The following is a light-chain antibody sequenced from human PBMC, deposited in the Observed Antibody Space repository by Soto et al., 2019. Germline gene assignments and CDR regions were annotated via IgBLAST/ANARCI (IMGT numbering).Light chain of an antibody. Sequence: DIQMTQSPSSLSASVGDRVTITCRVSQDISSYLAWYQQKPGRAPKLLIYDASNLETGVPSRFSGSGSGTDFTFTISSLQPEDIATYYCKQYDNLPITVGQGTRLEIK. CDR1: QDISSY. CDR3: KQYDNLPIT. V-gene: IGKV1-33*01. J-gene: IGKJ5*01. CDR2: DAS.